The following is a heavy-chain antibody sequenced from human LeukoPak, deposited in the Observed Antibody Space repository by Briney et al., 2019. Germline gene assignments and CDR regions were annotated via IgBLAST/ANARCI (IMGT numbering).Heavy chain of an antibody. D-gene: IGHD2-2*01. CDR1: GFTFSSCW. V-gene: IGHV3-74*01. Sequence: GGSLRLSCAASGFTFSSCWMHWIRQAPGKGLVWVSRINSDGSSTSYADSVKGRFTISRDNAKNTLYLQMNSLRAEDTAVYYCARGYCSSTSCYHPWGQGTLVTVSS. J-gene: IGHJ5*02. CDR2: INSDGSST. CDR3: ARGYCSSTSCYHP.